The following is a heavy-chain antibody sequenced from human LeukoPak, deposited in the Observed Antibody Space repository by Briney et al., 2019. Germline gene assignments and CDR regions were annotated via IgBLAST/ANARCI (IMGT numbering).Heavy chain of an antibody. D-gene: IGHD4/OR15-4a*01. CDR1: GYSFTTYW. CDR2: IDPRDSYI. CDR3: VKSLGAWFDP. V-gene: IGHV5-10-1*01. Sequence: GESLKISCKGSGYSFTTYWISWVRQMPGKGLEWMGRIDPRDSYINYSPSFQGHVTISADKSISTAFLQWSSLKASDTAMYYCVKSLGAWFDPWGQGTLVTVSS. J-gene: IGHJ5*02.